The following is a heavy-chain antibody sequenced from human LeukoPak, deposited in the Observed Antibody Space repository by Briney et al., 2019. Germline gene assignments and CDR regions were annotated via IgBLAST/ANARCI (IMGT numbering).Heavy chain of an antibody. D-gene: IGHD3-16*01. CDR3: ASARLTSVAFDI. V-gene: IGHV3-66*01. CDR2: IYSGGST. CDR1: GFTVSSNY. J-gene: IGHJ3*02. Sequence: GGSLRLSCAASGFTVSSNYMSWVRQAPGKGLEWVSVIYSGGSTYYADSVKGRFTISRDNSKNTLYLQMNSLRAEDTAVYYCASARLTSVAFDIWGQGTMVTVSS.